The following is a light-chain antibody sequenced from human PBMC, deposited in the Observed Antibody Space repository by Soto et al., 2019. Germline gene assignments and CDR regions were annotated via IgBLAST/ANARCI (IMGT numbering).Light chain of an antibody. Sequence: EIVMTQSQATLSVSPGERATLSCSASQSVSSNLAWYQQKPGQAPRLLIYGASTRATGIPARFSGSGSGTEFTLNISSLQSEDFAVYYCQQYTNWPPYSFGQGPKLEIK. CDR2: GAS. CDR1: QSVSSN. V-gene: IGKV3-15*01. J-gene: IGKJ2*03. CDR3: QQYTNWPPYS.